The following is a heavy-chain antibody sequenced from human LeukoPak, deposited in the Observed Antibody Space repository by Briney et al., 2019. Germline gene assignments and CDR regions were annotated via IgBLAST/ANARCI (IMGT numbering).Heavy chain of an antibody. J-gene: IGHJ3*02. CDR2: MNPNSGNT. CDR1: GYTFTRYV. CDR3: ARGHDAFDI. Sequence: ASVKVSCTASGYTFTRYVVNWVRQATGQGLEWMGWMNPNSGNTGYAQKFQGRVTMTRNTSISTAYMELSSLRSEDTAVYYCARGHDAFDIWGQGTMVTVSS. V-gene: IGHV1-8*01.